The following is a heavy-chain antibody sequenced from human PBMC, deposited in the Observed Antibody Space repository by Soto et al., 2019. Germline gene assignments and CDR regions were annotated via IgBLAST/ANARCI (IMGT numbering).Heavy chain of an antibody. CDR2: IYYSGST. Sequence: SETLSLTCTVSGGSISSGGYYWSWIRQHPGKGLEWIGYIYYSGSTYYNPSLKSRVTISVDTSKNQFSLKLSSVTAADTAVYYCASKYDFWSANRGYFDYWGQGTLVTVSS. CDR3: ASKYDFWSANRGYFDY. J-gene: IGHJ4*02. V-gene: IGHV4-31*03. D-gene: IGHD3-3*01. CDR1: GGSISSGGYY.